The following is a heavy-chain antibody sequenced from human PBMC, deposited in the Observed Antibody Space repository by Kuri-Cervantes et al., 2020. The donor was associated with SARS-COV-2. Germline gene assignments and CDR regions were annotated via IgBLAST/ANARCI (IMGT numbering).Heavy chain of an antibody. CDR2: IYHSGST. CDR3: ARGDSSGYGWFDP. D-gene: IGHD3-22*01. CDR1: GYSISSGYY. Sequence: SETLSLTCAVSGYSISSGYYWGWIRQPPGKGLEWIGSIYHSGSTYYNPSLKSRVTISVDTSKNQFSLKLSSVTAADTAVYYCARGDSSGYGWFDPWGQGNLVNGAS. J-gene: IGHJ5*02. V-gene: IGHV4-38-2*01.